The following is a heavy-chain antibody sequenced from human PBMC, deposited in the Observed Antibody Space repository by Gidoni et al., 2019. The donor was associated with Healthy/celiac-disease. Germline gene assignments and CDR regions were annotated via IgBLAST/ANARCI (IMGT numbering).Heavy chain of an antibody. J-gene: IGHJ4*02. CDR2: IYPGDSET. CDR3: ARQGGDYYDSSGYYFY. CDR1: GSRFTRYW. V-gene: IGHV5-51*01. D-gene: IGHD3-22*01. Sequence: EVQLVQSGAEVKKPGESLTISCKASGSRFTRYWIGWVRQMPGKGLEWMGIIYPGDSETRYSPSLQGQVTISADKSITTAYLQWSSLKASDTAMYYCARQGGDYYDSSGYYFYWGQGTLVTVSS.